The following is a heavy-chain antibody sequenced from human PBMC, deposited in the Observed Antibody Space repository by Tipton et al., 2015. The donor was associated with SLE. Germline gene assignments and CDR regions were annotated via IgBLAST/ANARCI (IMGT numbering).Heavy chain of an antibody. V-gene: IGHV4-59*11. CDR2: IYYSGST. J-gene: IGHJ4*02. CDR3: ARGRGTIAAAGTYYFDY. CDR1: GGSISGHY. D-gene: IGHD6-13*01. Sequence: TLSLTCTVSGGSISGHYWSWIRQPPGKGLEWIGYIYYSGSTNYNPSLKSRVTISVDTSKNQFSLKLSSVTAADTAVYYCARGRGTIAAAGTYYFDYWGQGTLVTVSS.